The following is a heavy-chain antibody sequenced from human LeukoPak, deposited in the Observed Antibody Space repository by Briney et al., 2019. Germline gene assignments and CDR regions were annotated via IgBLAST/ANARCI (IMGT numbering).Heavy chain of an antibody. Sequence: SETLSLTCAVNGGSFSGYYWSWIRQPPGKGLEWIGEISHSASTNYNPSLKSRVTISLDTSKNQFSLKMTSVTAADTALYYCARGGGPVLVTGHFDYWGQGTLVTVSS. V-gene: IGHV4-34*01. CDR3: ARGGGPVLVTGHFDY. J-gene: IGHJ4*02. D-gene: IGHD2-21*02. CDR1: GGSFSGYY. CDR2: ISHSAST.